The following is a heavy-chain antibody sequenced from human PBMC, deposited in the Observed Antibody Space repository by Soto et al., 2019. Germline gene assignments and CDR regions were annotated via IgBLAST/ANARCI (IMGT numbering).Heavy chain of an antibody. V-gene: IGHV4-59*01. CDR3: ARARPPDIVVVVPRPGYYGMDV. CDR1: GGSISSYY. CDR2: IYYSGST. J-gene: IGHJ6*02. D-gene: IGHD2-15*01. Sequence: PSETLSLTCTVSGGSISSYYWSWIRQPPGKGLEWIGYIYYSGSTNYNPSLKSRVTISVDTSKNQFSLKLSSVTAADTAVYYCARARPPDIVVVVPRPGYYGMDVWGHGTTVTVSS.